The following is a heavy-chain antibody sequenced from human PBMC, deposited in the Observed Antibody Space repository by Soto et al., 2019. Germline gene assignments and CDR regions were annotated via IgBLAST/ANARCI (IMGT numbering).Heavy chain of an antibody. D-gene: IGHD2-15*01. V-gene: IGHV3-21*01. CDR2: ISRSSSYI. CDR3: GAATGAY. Sequence: EVQLVESGGGLVKPGGSLRLSCAASGFTFSSYTMNWFRQAPGKGLEWVSSISRSSSYIYFADSVKGRFTISSDNAKNSLYLQMNSLRAEDTAVYYCGAATGAYWGQGTLVTVSS. CDR1: GFTFSSYT. J-gene: IGHJ4*02.